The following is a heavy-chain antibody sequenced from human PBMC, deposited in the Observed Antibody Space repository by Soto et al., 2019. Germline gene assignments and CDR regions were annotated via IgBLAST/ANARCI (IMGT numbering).Heavy chain of an antibody. Sequence: ASVKVSCKASGYTFTGHDLHWVRQAPGQGLEWIGWIKTNGGATKYARKFQGRFTMTRDTSTTTAYLELHSLRSDDTAVYFCARLGSYFDGSSNPFWGQGTLVTVSS. D-gene: IGHD3-22*01. V-gene: IGHV1-2*02. CDR1: GYTFTGHD. CDR3: ARLGSYFDGSSNPF. CDR2: IKTNGGAT. J-gene: IGHJ4*02.